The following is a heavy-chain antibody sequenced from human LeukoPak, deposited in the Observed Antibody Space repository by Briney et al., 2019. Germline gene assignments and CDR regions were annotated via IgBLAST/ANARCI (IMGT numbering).Heavy chain of an antibody. CDR1: GGTFSSYA. CDR2: ISGYNGKT. J-gene: IGHJ4*02. CDR3: ARAITVAGTMSFGH. V-gene: IGHV1-18*01. Sequence: GASVKVSCKASGGTFSSYAISWVRQAPGQGLEWMGWISGYNGKTNYAQKLQGRVTMTTDTSTSTAYMELRSLSSDDTAVYYCARAITVAGTMSFGHWGQGTLVAVSS. D-gene: IGHD6-19*01.